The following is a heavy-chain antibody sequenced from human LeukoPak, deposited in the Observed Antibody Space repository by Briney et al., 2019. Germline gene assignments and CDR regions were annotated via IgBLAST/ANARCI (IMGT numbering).Heavy chain of an antibody. CDR2: INPNSGGT. V-gene: IGHV1-2*02. Sequence: ASVKVSCKASGYTFTGYYMHWVRQAPGQGLEWMGWINPNSGGTNYAQKFQGRVTMTRDTSISTAYMELSRLRSDDTAVYYCARDPPRFPSSGVFDDYWGQGTLVTVSS. CDR3: ARDPPRFPSSGVFDDY. J-gene: IGHJ4*02. CDR1: GYTFTGYY. D-gene: IGHD6-6*01.